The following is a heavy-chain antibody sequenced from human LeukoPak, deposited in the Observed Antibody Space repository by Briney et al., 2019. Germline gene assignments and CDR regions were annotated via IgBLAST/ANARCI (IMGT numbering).Heavy chain of an antibody. CDR2: IYYSGST. J-gene: IGHJ4*02. D-gene: IGHD3-3*01. V-gene: IGHV4-39*01. CDR3: ARGLRFLEWFVGY. CDR1: GGSISSSSYY. Sequence: KASETLSLTCTVSGGSISSSSYYWGWIRQPPGKGLEWIGSIYYSGSTYYNPSLKSRVTISIDTSKNQFSLKLSSVTAADTAVYYCARGLRFLEWFVGYWGQGTLVTVSS.